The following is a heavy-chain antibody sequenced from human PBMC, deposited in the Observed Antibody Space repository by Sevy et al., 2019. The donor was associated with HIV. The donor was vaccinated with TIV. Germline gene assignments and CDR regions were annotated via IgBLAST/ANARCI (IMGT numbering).Heavy chain of an antibody. Sequence: GGSLRLSCAASGFTFSSYGMHWVRQAPGKGLEWVAFIRYDGSNKYYADSVKGRFTISRDNSKNTLYLKMNSLRAEDTAEYYCAKVAAGGTTLYYYYYMDVWGKGTTVTVSS. V-gene: IGHV3-30*02. J-gene: IGHJ6*03. D-gene: IGHD1-7*01. CDR2: IRYDGSNK. CDR3: AKVAAGGTTLYYYYYMDV. CDR1: GFTFSSYG.